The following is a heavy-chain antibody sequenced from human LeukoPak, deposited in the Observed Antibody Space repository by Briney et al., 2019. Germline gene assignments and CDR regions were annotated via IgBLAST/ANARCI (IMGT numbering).Heavy chain of an antibody. V-gene: IGHV3-21*04. CDR3: ARGSGAHV. CDR2: ITKSSTYV. J-gene: IGHJ4*02. D-gene: IGHD3-10*01. CDR1: GFTFRTHS. Sequence: GGSLRLSCEASGFTFRTHSMNWVRQAPGKGLEWVSSITKSSTYVYYADSVKGRFTISRDNANNSLFLQMNNLGVDDTGVYYCARGSGAHVWGQGTLVIVSS.